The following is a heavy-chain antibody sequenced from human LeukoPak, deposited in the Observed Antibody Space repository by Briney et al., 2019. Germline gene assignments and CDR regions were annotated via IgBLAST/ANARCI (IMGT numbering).Heavy chain of an antibody. J-gene: IGHJ3*02. CDR3: ASAVEYSTSGDGFDI. V-gene: IGHV1-18*01. CDR1: GYTFIDHG. CDR2: ISPYNGNT. Sequence: ASVTVSCTASGYTFIDHGINWVRQAPGQGLEWMGWISPYNGNTNYAQTVQGRVTMTTDTSTSTADMELRSLRSDDTAVYYCASAVEYSTSGDGFDIWGQGTMVTVSS. D-gene: IGHD4-11*01.